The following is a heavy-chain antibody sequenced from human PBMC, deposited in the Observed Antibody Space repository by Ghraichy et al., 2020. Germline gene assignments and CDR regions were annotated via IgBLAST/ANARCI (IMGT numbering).Heavy chain of an antibody. CDR3: ARDQGYYYSSSGYYFDY. D-gene: IGHD3-22*01. CDR2: IYHSGTT. Sequence: SETLSLTCTVSGGSVSSGTYYWSWIRQPPVKGLEWIGYIYHSGTTNYNPSLKSQVTMSIDTSKNQFSLKLSSVTAADTAVYYCARDQGYYYSSSGYYFDYWGQGTLVTVSS. J-gene: IGHJ4*02. CDR1: GGSVSSGTYY. V-gene: IGHV4-61*01.